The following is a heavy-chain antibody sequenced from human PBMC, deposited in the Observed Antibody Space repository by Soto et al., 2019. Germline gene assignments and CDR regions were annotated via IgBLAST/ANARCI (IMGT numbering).Heavy chain of an antibody. CDR1: GGSISGHY. Sequence: ETLSLTCTVSGGSISGHYWIWIRQPPGEGMEWIGYIFYSGSTTYNNNPSLKSRVSISVDTSKNQFYLSLSSVTAADTAVYYCARVGSSGWSPDYWGQGTLVTVSS. J-gene: IGHJ4*02. V-gene: IGHV4-59*11. CDR3: ARVGSSGWSPDY. D-gene: IGHD6-19*01. CDR2: IFYSGSTTY.